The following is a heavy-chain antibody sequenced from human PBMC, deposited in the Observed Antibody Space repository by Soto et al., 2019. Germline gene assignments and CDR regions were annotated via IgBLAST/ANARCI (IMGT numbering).Heavy chain of an antibody. CDR3: ARLNAMRWFEP. CDR2: FYTSGST. D-gene: IGHD1-1*01. CDR1: GVSISTFY. Sequence: SETLSLTCTVSGVSISTFYWSWIRQPAGKGLEWIGHFYTSGSTNYNPSLKSRVTMSVDTSKNQFSLKLSSVTAADTAVYYCARLNAMRWFEPLGQGTLVTVSA. J-gene: IGHJ5*02. V-gene: IGHV4-4*07.